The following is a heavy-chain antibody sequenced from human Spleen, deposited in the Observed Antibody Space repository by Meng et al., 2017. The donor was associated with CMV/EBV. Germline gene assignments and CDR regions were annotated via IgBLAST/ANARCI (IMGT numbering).Heavy chain of an antibody. Sequence: GGLRLSCVTSGFTFTDHFMIWIRLAPGKGLEWISCVTNTDDTYYADSVKGRFTISRDNARNSLYLQMNSLRAEETAVYYCARDGEYQLLYPTFDSWGQGTLVTVSS. J-gene: IGHJ4*02. D-gene: IGHD2-2*02. CDR3: ARDGEYQLLYPTFDS. CDR1: GFTFTDHF. CDR2: VTNTDDT. V-gene: IGHV3-69-1*01.